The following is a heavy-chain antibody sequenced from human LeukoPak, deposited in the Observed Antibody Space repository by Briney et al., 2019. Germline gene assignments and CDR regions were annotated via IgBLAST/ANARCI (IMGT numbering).Heavy chain of an antibody. V-gene: IGHV5-51*01. CDR1: GYSFTSYW. CDR3: ARRKGAAAGDNWFDP. Sequence: GESLKISCKGSGYSFTSYWIGWVRQMPGKGLEWMGIIYPGDSDTRYSPSFQGQVTISADKSISTAYLQWSSLEASDTAMYYCARRKGAAAGDNWFDPWGQGTLVTVSS. J-gene: IGHJ5*02. D-gene: IGHD6-13*01. CDR2: IYPGDSDT.